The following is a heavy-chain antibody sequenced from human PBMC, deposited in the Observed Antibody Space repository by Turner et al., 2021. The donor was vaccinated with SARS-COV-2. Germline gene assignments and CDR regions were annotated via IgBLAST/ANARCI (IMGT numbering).Heavy chain of an antibody. D-gene: IGHD3-22*01. CDR2: INRKADGGTA. CDR3: TKGKTYYYVSSAYYYSVDY. J-gene: IGHJ4*02. CDR1: EYTFSNAW. Sequence: EVQLVESGGGLVKPGVSLRLSCAASEYTFSNAWMIWVRQAPGKGMEWVGRINRKADGGTADYAAPVKGRFTISRDDSKNTLYLQINSLKPEDTAVYYCTKGKTYYYVSSAYYYSVDYWGQGTLVTVSS. V-gene: IGHV3-15*01.